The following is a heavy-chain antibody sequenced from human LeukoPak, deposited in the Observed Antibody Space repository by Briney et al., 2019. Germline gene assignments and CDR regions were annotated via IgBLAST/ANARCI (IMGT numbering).Heavy chain of an antibody. CDR2: ISAYNGNT. J-gene: IGHJ6*02. D-gene: IGHD3-10*01. V-gene: IGHV1-18*01. CDR1: GYTFTSYG. Sequence: ASVKVSCKASGYTFTSYGISWVRQAPGQGLEWMGWISAYNGNTNYAQKFQGGVTMTTDTSTSTAYMELRSLRSDDTAVYYCASFGAGYGSGSYYYYGMDVWGQGTTVTVSS. CDR3: ASFGAGYGSGSYYYYGMDV.